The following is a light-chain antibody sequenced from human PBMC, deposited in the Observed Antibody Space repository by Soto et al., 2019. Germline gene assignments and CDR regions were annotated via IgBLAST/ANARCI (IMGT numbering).Light chain of an antibody. V-gene: IGLV1-44*01. Sequence: QSVLTQPPSASGTPGQRVTISCSGSRSNIGTNTVTWYQQLPGMAPKLLIHSNNQRPSGVPDRFSGSKSGTSASLAISGLQSEDEADYYCAAWDVSFVVFGGGTKL. J-gene: IGLJ2*01. CDR2: SNN. CDR3: AAWDVSFVV. CDR1: RSNIGTNT.